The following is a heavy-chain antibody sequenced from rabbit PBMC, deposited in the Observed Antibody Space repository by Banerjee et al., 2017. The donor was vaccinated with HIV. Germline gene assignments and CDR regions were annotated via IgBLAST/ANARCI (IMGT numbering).Heavy chain of an antibody. J-gene: IGHJ3*01. Sequence: QSLEESGGGLVQPEGSLTLTCKASGFSFSSGYYMCWVRQAPGKGLEWIACTDIGVYKTWYASWAKGRFTISKTSSTTVTLQMTSLTAADTATYFCARSIDSYYEGFGLWGQGTLVTVS. D-gene: IGHD8-1*01. V-gene: IGHV1S40*01. CDR2: TDIGVYKT. CDR1: GFSFSSGYY. CDR3: ARSIDSYYEGFGL.